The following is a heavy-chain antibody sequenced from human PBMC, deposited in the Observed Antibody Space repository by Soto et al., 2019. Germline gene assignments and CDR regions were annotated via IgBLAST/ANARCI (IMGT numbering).Heavy chain of an antibody. CDR3: ARDRRAGSYFDY. CDR1: GGTFSSYA. Sequence: GASVKVSCKASGGTFSSYAISWVRQVPGQGLEWMGGIIPIFGTANYAQKFQGRVTITADESTSTAYMELSSLRSEDTAVYYCARDRRAGSYFDYWGQGTLDTVSS. J-gene: IGHJ4*02. V-gene: IGHV1-69*13. D-gene: IGHD1-26*01. CDR2: IIPIFGTA.